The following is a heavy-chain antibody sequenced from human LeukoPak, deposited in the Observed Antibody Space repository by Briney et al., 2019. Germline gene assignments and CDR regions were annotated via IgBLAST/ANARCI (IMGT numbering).Heavy chain of an antibody. CDR1: GGTFSSYT. J-gene: IGHJ6*03. CDR2: IIPILGIA. Sequence: GASVKVSCKASGGTFSSYTISWVRQAPGQGLEWMGRIIPILGIANYAQKFQGRVTITADKSTRTAYMELTSLRSEDTAVYYCAVRARAYYYYMDVWGNGTPVTVSS. CDR3: AVRARAYYYYMDV. V-gene: IGHV1-69*02.